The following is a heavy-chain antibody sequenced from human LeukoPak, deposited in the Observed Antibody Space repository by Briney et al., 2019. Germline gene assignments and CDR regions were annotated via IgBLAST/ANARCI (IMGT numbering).Heavy chain of an antibody. CDR2: MNPNSGNT. Sequence: ASVKVSCKASGYTFTSYDINWVRQATGQGLEWMGWMNPNSGNTGYAQKFEGRVTMTRTTSISTSYMELSSLRSEDTAVYYCAKGGATVAHYYYGMDVWGQGTTVTVSS. D-gene: IGHD4-17*01. J-gene: IGHJ6*02. CDR1: GYTFTSYD. V-gene: IGHV1-8*01. CDR3: AKGGATVAHYYYGMDV.